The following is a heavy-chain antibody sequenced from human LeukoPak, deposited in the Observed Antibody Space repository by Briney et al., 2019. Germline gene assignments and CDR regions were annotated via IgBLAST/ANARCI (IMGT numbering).Heavy chain of an antibody. D-gene: IGHD3-9*01. CDR2: ISGSGGST. CDR1: GFTFSSYA. CDR3: AKDQVWLDYDILTGYYKD. Sequence: GGSLRLSCAASGFTFSSYAMSWVRQAPGKGLEWVSAISGSGGSTYYADSVKGRFAIPRDNSKNTLYLQMNSLRAEDTAVYYCAKDQVWLDYDILTGYYKDWGQGTLVTVSS. V-gene: IGHV3-23*01. J-gene: IGHJ4*02.